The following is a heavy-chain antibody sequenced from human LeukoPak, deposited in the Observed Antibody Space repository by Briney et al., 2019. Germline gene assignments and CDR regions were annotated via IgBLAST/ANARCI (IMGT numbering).Heavy chain of an antibody. J-gene: IGHJ4*02. D-gene: IGHD3-3*01. Sequence: GGSLRLSCAASGFTFSSYSMNWVRQAPGKGLEWVSYISSSSSTIYYADSVKGRFTISRDNAKNSLYLQMNGLRAEDTAVYYCARDGGGGPFDYWGQGTLVTVSS. CDR2: ISSSSSTI. CDR1: GFTFSSYS. CDR3: ARDGGGGPFDY. V-gene: IGHV3-48*01.